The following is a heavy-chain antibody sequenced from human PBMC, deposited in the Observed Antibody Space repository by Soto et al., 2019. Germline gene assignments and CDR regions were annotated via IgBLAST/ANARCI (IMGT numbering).Heavy chain of an antibody. CDR3: VSDRGYGHASVPYS. J-gene: IGHJ4*02. D-gene: IGHD5-18*01. CDR1: GFAFSSYG. V-gene: IGHV3-30*03. Sequence: QAQLVESGGGVVQPGRSLRLSCAASGFAFSSYGMHWVRQAPGTGLEWVAVISYDGSRQHYADSVKGRFTISRDNSKNMVLLQMSGLRAEDTAVYYCVSDRGYGHASVPYSWGQGTLVSVSS. CDR2: ISYDGSRQ.